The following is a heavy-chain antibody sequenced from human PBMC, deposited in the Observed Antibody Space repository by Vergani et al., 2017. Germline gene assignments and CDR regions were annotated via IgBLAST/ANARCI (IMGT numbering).Heavy chain of an antibody. J-gene: IGHJ5*02. CDR3: ARGRDFWSGYRRLNWFDP. Sequence: QLQLQESGPGLVKPSETLSLTCTVSGGSISSSSYYWGWIRQPPGKGLEWIGEINHSGSTNYNPSLKSRVTISVDTSKNQFSLKLSSVTAADTAVYYCARGRDFWSGYRRLNWFDPWGQGTLVTVSS. V-gene: IGHV4-39*07. CDR2: INHSGST. D-gene: IGHD3-3*01. CDR1: GGSISSSSYY.